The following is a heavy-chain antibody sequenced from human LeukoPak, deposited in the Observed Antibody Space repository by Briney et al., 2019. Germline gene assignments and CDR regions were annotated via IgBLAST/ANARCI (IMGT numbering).Heavy chain of an antibody. V-gene: IGHV3-7*01. Sequence: ETLSLTCAVYGGSFSGYYWSWIRQPPGKGLEWVANIKQDGSEKYYVDSVKGRFTISRDNAKNSLYLQMNSLRAEDTAVYYCARTPNDYGGNAFDYWGQGTLVTVSS. J-gene: IGHJ4*02. CDR1: GGSFSGYY. CDR3: ARTPNDYGGNAFDY. D-gene: IGHD4-23*01. CDR2: IKQDGSEK.